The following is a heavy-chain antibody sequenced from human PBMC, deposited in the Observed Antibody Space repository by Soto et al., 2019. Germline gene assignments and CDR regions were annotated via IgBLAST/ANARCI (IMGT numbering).Heavy chain of an antibody. Sequence: ASVKVSCKASGYTFTGYYMHWVRQAPGQGLEWMGWINPNSGGTNYAQKVQGWVTMTRDTCIITAYMELSRLRSDDTAVYYCARAIVVVPAASGVGRQVDYYYYGMDVWGQGTTVTVSS. CDR1: GYTFTGYY. D-gene: IGHD2-2*01. J-gene: IGHJ6*02. V-gene: IGHV1-2*04. CDR3: ARAIVVVPAASGVGRQVDYYYYGMDV. CDR2: INPNSGGT.